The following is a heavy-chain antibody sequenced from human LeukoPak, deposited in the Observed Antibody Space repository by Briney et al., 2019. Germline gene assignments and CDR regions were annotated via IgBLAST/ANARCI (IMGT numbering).Heavy chain of an antibody. Sequence: GGTLRLSCAASGFTFSSYGMSWVRLAPGKGLEWVSAISGSGGSTYYADSVKGRFTISRDNSKNTLYLQMNSLRAEDTAVYYCAKDRLYYDFWSGLDYWGQGTLVTVSS. V-gene: IGHV3-23*01. D-gene: IGHD3-3*01. CDR2: ISGSGGST. J-gene: IGHJ4*02. CDR1: GFTFSSYG. CDR3: AKDRLYYDFWSGLDY.